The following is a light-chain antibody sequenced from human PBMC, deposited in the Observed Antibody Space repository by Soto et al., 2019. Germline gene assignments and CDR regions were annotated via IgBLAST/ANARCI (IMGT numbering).Light chain of an antibody. V-gene: IGKV3-15*01. CDR1: QSVSSN. CDR3: QQYTNWWT. J-gene: IGKJ1*01. CDR2: DAS. Sequence: EIVMTQSPATLSVSPGERATLSCRASQSVSSNLAWYQQKPGQAPRLLIYDASTRTTDTPARFSGSGSATEFTLTTSSLQSDEFAVYYCQQYTNWWTFGQGAKVEIK.